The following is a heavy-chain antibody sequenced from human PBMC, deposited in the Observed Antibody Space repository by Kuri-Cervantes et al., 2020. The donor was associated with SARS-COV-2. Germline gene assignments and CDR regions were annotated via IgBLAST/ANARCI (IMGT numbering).Heavy chain of an antibody. J-gene: IGHJ4*02. CDR2: IYYSGST. D-gene: IGHD2-2*01. CDR3: ARGGSTRSLDY. Sequence: TFSSYWMSWIRQPPGKGLEWIGSIYYSGSTYYNPSLKSRVTISVDTSKNQFSLKLSSVTAADTAVYYCARGGSTRSLDYWGQGTLVTVSS. V-gene: IGHV4-39*07. CDR1: TFSSYW.